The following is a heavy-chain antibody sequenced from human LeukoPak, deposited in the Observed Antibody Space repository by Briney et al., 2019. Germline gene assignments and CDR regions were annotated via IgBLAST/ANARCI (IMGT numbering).Heavy chain of an antibody. V-gene: IGHV1-2*04. D-gene: IGHD3-22*01. CDR2: INPNSGGT. Sequence: ASVKVSCKASGYTFTGYYMHWVRQAPGQGLEWMGWINPNSGGTNYAQKFQGWVTMTRDTSISTAYMELTSLRSEDTAVYYCARSKGPRYHYDTRGYDGPVDYWGQGTLVTVS. CDR1: GYTFTGYY. CDR3: ARSKGPRYHYDTRGYDGPVDY. J-gene: IGHJ4*02.